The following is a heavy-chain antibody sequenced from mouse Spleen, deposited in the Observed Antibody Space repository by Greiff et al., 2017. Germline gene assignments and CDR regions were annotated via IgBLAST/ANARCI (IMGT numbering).Heavy chain of an antibody. CDR1: GYSFTGYF. V-gene: IGHV1-20*01. CDR3: ARNWDSDWYFDV. CDR2: INPYNGDT. D-gene: IGHD4-1*01. Sequence: VQLQQSGPELVKPGDSVKISCKASGYSFTGYFMNWVMQSHGKSLEWIGRINPYNGDTFYNQKFKGKATLTVDKSSSTAHMELRSLTSEDSAVYYCARNWDSDWYFDVWGTGTTVTVSS. J-gene: IGHJ1*03.